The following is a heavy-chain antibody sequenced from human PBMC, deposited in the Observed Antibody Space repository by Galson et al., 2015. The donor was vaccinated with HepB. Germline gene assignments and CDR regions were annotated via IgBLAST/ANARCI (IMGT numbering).Heavy chain of an antibody. CDR3: ARLSSSSNWFDP. J-gene: IGHJ5*02. CDR2: IYYSGST. D-gene: IGHD6-6*01. Sequence: LTCTVSGGSISSYYWSWIRQPPGKGLEWIGYIYYSGSTNYNPSLKSRVTISVDTSKNQFSLKLSSVTAADTAVYYCARLSSSSNWFDPWGQGTLVTVSS. CDR1: GGSISSYY. V-gene: IGHV4-59*01.